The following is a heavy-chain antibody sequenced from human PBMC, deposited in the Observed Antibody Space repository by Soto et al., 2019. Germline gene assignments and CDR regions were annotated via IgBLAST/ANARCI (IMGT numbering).Heavy chain of an antibody. V-gene: IGHV3-48*02. Sequence: GVTLRLSCVASGFTSSNYPMNWVRQAPGKGLEWVSYISSSSSSIDYADSMKGRFTISRDNAKNSLYLQMNSLKDEDTAVYYCARERGYSYGYSDYWGQGTLVTVSS. CDR3: ARERGYSYGYSDY. J-gene: IGHJ4*02. D-gene: IGHD5-18*01. CDR2: ISSSSSSI. CDR1: GFTSSNYP.